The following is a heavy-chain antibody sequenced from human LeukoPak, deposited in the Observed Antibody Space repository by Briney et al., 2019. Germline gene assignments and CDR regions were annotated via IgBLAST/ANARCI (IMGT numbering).Heavy chain of an antibody. CDR2: INPNIGGT. CDR3: ARIREWASTVGAFDY. Sequence: ASVKVSCKASGYTFTAYYAHWVRQAPGQGLEWMGWINPNIGGTNYAQKFQGRVTMTRDTSISTAYMELSRLRSDDTAVYYCARIREWASTVGAFDYWGQGALVTVSS. CDR1: GYTFTAYY. V-gene: IGHV1-2*02. J-gene: IGHJ4*01. D-gene: IGHD4-23*01.